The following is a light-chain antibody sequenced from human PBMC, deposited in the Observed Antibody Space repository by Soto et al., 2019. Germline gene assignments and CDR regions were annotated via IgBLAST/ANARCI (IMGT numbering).Light chain of an antibody. Sequence: EIVLTQSPASLCLSPSAGAHLXLRASQSISGYLGWYQQKPGQAPRLLIYADSNRATGIPARFSGSGSGRDFTLTISSLEPEDFSVYYCQQRYNWPITFGQGTRLEIK. CDR2: ADS. CDR1: QSISGY. CDR3: QQRYNWPIT. J-gene: IGKJ5*01. V-gene: IGKV3-11*02.